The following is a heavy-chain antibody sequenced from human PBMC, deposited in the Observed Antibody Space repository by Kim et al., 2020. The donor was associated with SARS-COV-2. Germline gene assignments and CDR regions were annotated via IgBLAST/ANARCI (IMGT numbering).Heavy chain of an antibody. J-gene: IGHJ4*02. Sequence: PPLRSRVTISVDTSKTQVSLKLSSVTAADTAVYYCARGGGSYSHYYFDYWGQGTLVTVSS. CDR3: ARGGGSYSHYYFDY. V-gene: IGHV4-59*09. D-gene: IGHD1-26*01.